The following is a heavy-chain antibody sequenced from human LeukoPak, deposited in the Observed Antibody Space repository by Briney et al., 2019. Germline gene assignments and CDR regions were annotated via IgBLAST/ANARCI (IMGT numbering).Heavy chain of an antibody. V-gene: IGHV1-2*02. D-gene: IGHD6-19*01. CDR3: ARSQRKYSSGWYVVDY. CDR2: INPNSGGT. CDR1: GYTFTGYY. J-gene: IGHJ4*02. Sequence: ASVKVSCKASGYTFTGYYMHWVRQAPGQGLEWMGWINPNSGGTNYAQKFQGRVTMTRDTSISTAYMELSRLRSDDTAVYYCARSQRKYSSGWYVVDYWGQGTLVTVSP.